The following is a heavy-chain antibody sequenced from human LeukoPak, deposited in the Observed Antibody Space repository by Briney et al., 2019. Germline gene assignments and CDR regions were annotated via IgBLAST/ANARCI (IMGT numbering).Heavy chain of an antibody. V-gene: IGHV3-21*01. CDR3: ARGGHPITMIVVVITHFDY. D-gene: IGHD3-22*01. J-gene: IGHJ4*02. CDR2: ISSSSSYI. Sequence: GGSLRLSCAASGFTFSSYSMNWVRQAPGKGLEWVSSISSSSSYIYYADSVKGRFTISRDNAKNSLYLQMNSLRAEDTAVYYCARGGHPITMIVVVITHFDYWGQGTLVTVSS. CDR1: GFTFSSYS.